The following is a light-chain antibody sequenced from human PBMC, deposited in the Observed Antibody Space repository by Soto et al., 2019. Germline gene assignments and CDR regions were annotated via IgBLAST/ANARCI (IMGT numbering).Light chain of an antibody. CDR3: SSYTSSSSTRYV. Sequence: QSALTQPASVSGSPGQSITISCTGTSGDIGAYNYVSWYQQHPGQAPKLIIYAVSGRPSGVSNRFSGSKSANTASLTISGLQAEDEAAYYCSSYTSSSSTRYVFGTGTKLTVL. CDR2: AVS. CDR1: SGDIGAYNY. V-gene: IGLV2-14*01. J-gene: IGLJ1*01.